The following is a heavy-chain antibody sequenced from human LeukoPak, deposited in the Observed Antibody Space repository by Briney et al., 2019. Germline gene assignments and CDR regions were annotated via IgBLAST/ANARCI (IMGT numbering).Heavy chain of an antibody. CDR1: GFTLSSYW. D-gene: IGHD6-13*01. CDR3: AARYSSSWYVPYYYMDV. V-gene: IGHV3-74*01. J-gene: IGHJ6*03. Sequence: GGSLRLSCAGSGFTLSSYWMHWVRQGPGKGLVWVSRIYSEGSRTTYADSVRGRFTISRDNAKNSLYLQMNSLRAEDTAVYYCAARYSSSWYVPYYYMDVWGKGTTVTVSS. CDR2: IYSEGSRT.